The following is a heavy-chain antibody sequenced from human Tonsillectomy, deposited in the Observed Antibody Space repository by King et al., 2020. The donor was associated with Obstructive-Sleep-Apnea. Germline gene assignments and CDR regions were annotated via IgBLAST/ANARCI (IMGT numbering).Heavy chain of an antibody. CDR1: GFTFGDYA. J-gene: IGHJ3*02. V-gene: IGHV3-49*03. CDR2: IRSQANDGTT. CDR3: TRVVVVPATSDAFDI. Sequence: VQLVESGGGLVQPGRALRLSCTVSGFTFGDYAMSWFRQDPGKGLEWVGFIRSQANDGTTEYAASVKGRFTISRDDSKSIVYLQMNSLKTEDTAVYYCTRVVVVPATSDAFDIWGQGTMVTVSS. D-gene: IGHD2-2*01.